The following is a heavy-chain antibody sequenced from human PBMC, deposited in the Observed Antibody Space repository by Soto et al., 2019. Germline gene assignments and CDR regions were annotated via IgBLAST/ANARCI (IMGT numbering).Heavy chain of an antibody. V-gene: IGHV6-1*01. Sequence: QTLSLTCAISVGSVASNSAAWNWIRQSPSRGLEWLGRTYYRSKWYYDYAVSVTSRITINPDTSKNQFSLQLNSVTPEDTAVYYCARIPVTSHRVWYYGMDVWGQGTTVTVSS. CDR1: VGSVASNSAA. D-gene: IGHD4-17*01. CDR3: ARIPVTSHRVWYYGMDV. CDR2: TYYRSKWYY. J-gene: IGHJ6*02.